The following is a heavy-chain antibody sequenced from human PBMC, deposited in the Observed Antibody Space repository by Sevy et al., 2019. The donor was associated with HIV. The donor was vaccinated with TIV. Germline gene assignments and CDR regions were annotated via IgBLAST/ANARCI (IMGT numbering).Heavy chain of an antibody. CDR2: ISSDSSRI. D-gene: IGHD5-12*01. CDR1: GFTFSNYD. J-gene: IGHJ6*02. CDR3: AREGGYTDQGMDV. Sequence: GGSLRLSCAASGFTFSNYDMNWVRQAPGKGVEWVSYISSDSSRIYYADSVKGRFTISRDNAKNSLYVQMNRLRAEGTAVYYCAREGGYTDQGMDVWGQGTTVTVSS. V-gene: IGHV3-48*01.